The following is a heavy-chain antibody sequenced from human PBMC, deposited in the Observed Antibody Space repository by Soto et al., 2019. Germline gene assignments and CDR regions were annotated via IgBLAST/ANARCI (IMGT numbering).Heavy chain of an antibody. D-gene: IGHD1-1*01. Sequence: EVQLLESGGGLVQPGGSLRLSCAASGFTFSSYAMSWVRQAPGKGLEWVSAISNIGGSTYYADSVKGRFTISRDNSKNSLYLQMNSLRAEDAAVYYCAKPRYNWNFDAFDIWGQGTMVTVSS. CDR1: GFTFSSYA. CDR3: AKPRYNWNFDAFDI. V-gene: IGHV3-23*01. CDR2: ISNIGGST. J-gene: IGHJ3*02.